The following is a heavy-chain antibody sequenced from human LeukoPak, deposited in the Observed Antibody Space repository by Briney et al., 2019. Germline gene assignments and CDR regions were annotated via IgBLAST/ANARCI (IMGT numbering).Heavy chain of an antibody. V-gene: IGHV3-7*01. CDR3: ARGPTEFDASDI. CDR1: GFTISSHW. J-gene: IGHJ3*02. CDR2: IKHDESET. Sequence: PGGSLRLSCAASGFTISSHWMSWVRQVPGKGLESVAHIKHDESETYYVDTVRGRFIISRDNAKNSLYLQMNSLRVEDTSVYHCARGPTEFDASDIWGHGTLVTVSS.